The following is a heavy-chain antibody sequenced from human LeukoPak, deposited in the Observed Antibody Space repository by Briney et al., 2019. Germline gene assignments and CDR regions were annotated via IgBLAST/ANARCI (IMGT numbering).Heavy chain of an antibody. CDR1: GFTFSNYW. J-gene: IGHJ4*02. Sequence: AGGSLRLSCAASGFTFSNYWMTWVRQAPGKGLEWVANINQDGSEKYYVDSAKGRFTISRDNAKKSLYLQMNSLRAEDTAVYYCARHSSSWKFDYWGQGTLVTVSS. CDR3: ARHSSSWKFDY. CDR2: INQDGSEK. D-gene: IGHD6-13*01. V-gene: IGHV3-7*01.